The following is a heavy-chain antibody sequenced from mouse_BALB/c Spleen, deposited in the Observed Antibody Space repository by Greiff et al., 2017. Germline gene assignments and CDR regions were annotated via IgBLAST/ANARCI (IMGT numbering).Heavy chain of an antibody. CDR2: ISYSGST. D-gene: IGHD4-1*02. J-gene: IGHJ2*01. CDR3: ANWDENYFDY. V-gene: IGHV3-2*02. CDR1: GYSITSDYA. Sequence: EVQGVESGPGLVKPSQSLSLTCTVTGYSITSDYAWNWIRQFPGNKLEWMGYISYSGSTSYNPSLKSRISITRDTSKNQSFLQLNSVTTEDTATYYCANWDENYFDYWGQGTTLTVSS.